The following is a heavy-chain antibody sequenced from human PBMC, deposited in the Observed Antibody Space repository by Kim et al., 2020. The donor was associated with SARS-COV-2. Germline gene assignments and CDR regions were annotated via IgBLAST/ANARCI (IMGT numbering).Heavy chain of an antibody. V-gene: IGHV1-18*01. D-gene: IGHD6-13*01. Sequence: LQGRVTMTTDTSTSTAYMELRSLRSDDTAVYYCARDEQGQQLDHVDAFDIWGQGTMVTVSS. CDR3: ARDEQGQQLDHVDAFDI. J-gene: IGHJ3*02.